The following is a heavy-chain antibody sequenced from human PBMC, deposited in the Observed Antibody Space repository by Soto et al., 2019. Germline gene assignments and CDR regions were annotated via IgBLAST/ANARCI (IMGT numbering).Heavy chain of an antibody. D-gene: IGHD3-3*01. Sequence: GASVKVSCKASGYTFTSYYMHWVRQAPGQGLEWMGIINPSGGSTSYAQKFQGRVTMTRDTSTSTVYMELSSLRSEDTAVYYCARVRYYDFWSGYYTGDHYGMDVWGQGTTVTVSS. CDR1: GYTFTSYY. CDR2: INPSGGST. V-gene: IGHV1-46*01. J-gene: IGHJ6*02. CDR3: ARVRYYDFWSGYYTGDHYGMDV.